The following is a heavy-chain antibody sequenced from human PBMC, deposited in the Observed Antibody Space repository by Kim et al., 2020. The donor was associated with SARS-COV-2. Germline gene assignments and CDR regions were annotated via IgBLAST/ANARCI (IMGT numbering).Heavy chain of an antibody. Sequence: SVKVSCKASGGTFSSYAISWVRQAPGQGLEWMGGIIPIFGTANYAQKFQGRVTITADESTSTAYMELSSLRSEDTAVYYCARDEPLTELMSLWFWGQGTLVTVSS. CDR2: IIPIFGTA. J-gene: IGHJ4*02. CDR3: ARDEPLTELMSLWF. V-gene: IGHV1-69*13. D-gene: IGHD3-10*01. CDR1: GGTFSSYA.